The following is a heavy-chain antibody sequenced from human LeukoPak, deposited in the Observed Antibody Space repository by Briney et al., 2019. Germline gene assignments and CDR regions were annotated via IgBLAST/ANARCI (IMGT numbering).Heavy chain of an antibody. V-gene: IGHV3-48*04. D-gene: IGHD2-2*01. CDR3: APSRARYYFDY. J-gene: IGHJ4*02. Sequence: GGSLRLSCTASGFALSSYNMNWVRQAPGKGLEWLSYISTSSSVIYQADSVKGRFSISRDNAKNSLYLQMNSLRAEDTAVYYCAPSRARYYFDYWGRGTLVTVSS. CDR2: ISTSSSVI. CDR1: GFALSSYN.